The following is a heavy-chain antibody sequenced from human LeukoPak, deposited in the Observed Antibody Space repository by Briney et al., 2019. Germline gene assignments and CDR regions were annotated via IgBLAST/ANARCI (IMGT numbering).Heavy chain of an antibody. CDR1: GFTFSXFG. Sequence: GGXXRLSCAASGFTFSXFGMHWVRHAPGKGLVWVSRINSDGSSTSYADSVKGRFTISRDNAKNTLYLQMNSLRAEDTAVYYCAREGRYFDYGMDVWGQGTTVTVSS. J-gene: IGHJ6*02. CDR2: INSDGSST. D-gene: IGHD3-9*01. V-gene: IGHV3-74*01. CDR3: AREGRYFDYGMDV.